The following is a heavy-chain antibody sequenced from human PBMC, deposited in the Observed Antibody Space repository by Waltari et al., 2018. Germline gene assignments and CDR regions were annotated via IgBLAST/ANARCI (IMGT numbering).Heavy chain of an antibody. J-gene: IGHJ3*02. CDR3: ASSSGGFYAFDI. CDR1: GGTFSSYA. CDR2: IIPIFGTA. D-gene: IGHD2-15*01. Sequence: QVQLVQSGAEVKKPRSSVKVSCKASGGTFSSYAISWVRQAPGQGLEWMGGIIPIFGTANYAQKFQGRVTITTDESTSTAYVELSSLRSEDTAVYYCASSSGGFYAFDIWGQGTMVTVSS. V-gene: IGHV1-69*05.